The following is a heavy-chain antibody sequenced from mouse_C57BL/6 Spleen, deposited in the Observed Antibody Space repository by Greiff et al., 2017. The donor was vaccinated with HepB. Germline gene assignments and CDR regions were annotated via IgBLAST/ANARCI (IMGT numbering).Heavy chain of an antibody. CDR2: INPSNGGT. V-gene: IGHV1-53*01. CDR3: ARMILITTVVATPYYFDY. CDR1: GYTFTSYW. Sequence: VQLQQSGTELVKPGASVKLSCKASGYTFTSYWMHWVKQRPGQGLEWIGNINPSNGGTNYNEKFKSKATLTVDKSSSTAYMQLSSLTSEDSAVYYCARMILITTVVATPYYFDYWGQGTTLTVSS. J-gene: IGHJ2*01. D-gene: IGHD1-1*01.